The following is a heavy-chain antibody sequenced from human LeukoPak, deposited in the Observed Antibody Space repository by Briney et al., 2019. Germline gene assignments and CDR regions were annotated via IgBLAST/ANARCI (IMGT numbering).Heavy chain of an antibody. Sequence: GGSLRLSCAASGFPFSDYYMSWIRQAPGKGLEWVSYISSSSSYTNYADSVKGRFTISRDNAKHSLYLKMNSLRAEDTAVYYCARDLEAYCGGDCYSGTFDYWGQGTLVTVSS. CDR2: ISSSSSYT. V-gene: IGHV3-11*06. J-gene: IGHJ4*02. D-gene: IGHD2-21*02. CDR1: GFPFSDYY. CDR3: ARDLEAYCGGDCYSGTFDY.